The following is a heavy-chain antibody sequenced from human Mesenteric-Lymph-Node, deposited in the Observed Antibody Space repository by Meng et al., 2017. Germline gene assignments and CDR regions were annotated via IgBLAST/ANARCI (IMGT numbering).Heavy chain of an antibody. CDR1: GGPLSSRNW. V-gene: IGHV4-4*02. CDR2: IYHSGST. CDR3: ARVGAYCGGDCYHPR. D-gene: IGHD2-21*02. Sequence: QATLQERGPGLVKPSGPLSLTCVVSGGPLSSRNWWSWVRQPPGKGLEWIGEIYHSGSTNYNPSLKSRVTISVDESKNQFSLRLSSVTAADTAVYYCARVGAYCGGDCYHPRWGQGTLVTVSS. J-gene: IGHJ4*02.